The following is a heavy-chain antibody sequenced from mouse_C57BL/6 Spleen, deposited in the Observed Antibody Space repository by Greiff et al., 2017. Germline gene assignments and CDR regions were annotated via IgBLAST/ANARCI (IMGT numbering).Heavy chain of an antibody. Sequence: QVQLQQSGPGLVQPSQSLSITCTVSGFSLTSYGVHWVRQSPGKGLEWLGVIWSGGSTDYNAAFISRLSISKDNSKSQVFFRMNSLQADDTAIYYCARNRDTTVNYAMDYWGQGTSVTVSS. D-gene: IGHD1-1*01. J-gene: IGHJ4*01. CDR2: IWSGGST. CDR1: GFSLTSYG. V-gene: IGHV2-2*01. CDR3: ARNRDTTVNYAMDY.